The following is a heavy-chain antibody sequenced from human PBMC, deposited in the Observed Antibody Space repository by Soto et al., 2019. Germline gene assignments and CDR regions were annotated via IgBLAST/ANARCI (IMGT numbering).Heavy chain of an antibody. J-gene: IGHJ2*01. CDR3: ARTHLYYDFWSGYRNDWYFDL. Sequence: QVQLQESGPGLVKPSETLSLTCTVSGGSISSYYWSWIRQPPGKGLEWIGYIYYSGSTNYNPSRKRRATLSVDTSKNQFSLKLSSVTAADTAVYYCARTHLYYDFWSGYRNDWYFDLWGRGTLVTVSS. D-gene: IGHD3-3*01. CDR1: GGSISSYY. V-gene: IGHV4-59*01. CDR2: IYYSGST.